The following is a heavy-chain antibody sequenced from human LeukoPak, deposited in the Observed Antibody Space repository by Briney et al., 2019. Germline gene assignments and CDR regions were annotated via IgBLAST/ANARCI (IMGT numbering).Heavy chain of an antibody. Sequence: SETLSLTCTVSGGSISSYYWSWIRQPAGKGLEWIGRIYTSGSTNYNPSLKSRVTMSVDTSKNQFSLKLSSVTAADTAVYYCARGEIVGAMMGIAAFDIWGQGTMVTVSS. CDR1: GGSISSYY. J-gene: IGHJ3*02. CDR2: IYTSGST. CDR3: ARGEIVGAMMGIAAFDI. V-gene: IGHV4-4*07. D-gene: IGHD1-26*01.